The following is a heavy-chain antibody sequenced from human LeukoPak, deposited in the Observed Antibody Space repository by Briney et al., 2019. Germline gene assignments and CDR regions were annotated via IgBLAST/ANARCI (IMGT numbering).Heavy chain of an antibody. CDR2: INHSGST. J-gene: IGHJ4*02. V-gene: IGHV4-34*01. D-gene: IGHD5-18*01. CDR1: GGSFSGYY. Sequence: KSSETLSLTCAVYGGSFSGYYWSWIRQPPGKGLEWIGEINHSGSTNYNPSLKSRVTISVDTSKNQFSLQLNSVTPEDTAVYYCARSPDVDTAMVMGFSFGYWGQGTLVTVSS. CDR3: ARSPDVDTAMVMGFSFGY.